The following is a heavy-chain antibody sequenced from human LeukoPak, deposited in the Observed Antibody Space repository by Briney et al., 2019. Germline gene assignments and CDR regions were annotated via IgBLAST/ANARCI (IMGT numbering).Heavy chain of an antibody. Sequence: ASVKVSCKASGYSFTGYDINWVRQATGQGLEWMGWMNPTSGNTGFAQKFQGRVTMTRNTSISTAYMELSSLRFEDTAVYFCARAWGYGSGSYYNNWGQGTLVTVSS. CDR3: ARAWGYGSGSYYNN. J-gene: IGHJ4*02. D-gene: IGHD3-10*01. CDR1: GYSFTGYD. V-gene: IGHV1-8*01. CDR2: MNPTSGNT.